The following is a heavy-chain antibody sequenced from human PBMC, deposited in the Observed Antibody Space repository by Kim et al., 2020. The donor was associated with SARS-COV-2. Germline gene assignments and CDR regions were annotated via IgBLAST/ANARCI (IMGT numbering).Heavy chain of an antibody. J-gene: IGHJ3*02. D-gene: IGHD3-22*01. CDR3: ARRGRPYYYDSSGYYPDAFDI. Sequence: GRFTISRDNSKNTLYLQMNSLRAEDTAVYYCARRGRPYYYDSSGYYPDAFDIWGHGTLVTVSS. V-gene: IGHV3-30*07.